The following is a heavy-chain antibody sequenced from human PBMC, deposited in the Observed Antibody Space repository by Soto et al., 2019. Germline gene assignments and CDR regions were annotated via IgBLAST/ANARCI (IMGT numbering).Heavy chain of an antibody. Sequence: QVQLVQSGTEVKRPGSSVKVSCTASGGTFGSYTLTWVRQAPGQGIEWVRGIFPAFRRTDVAQSFQDRVTLSADDSTSTVFLELRGLRSEDTALYYCTRGSDLLTGPNAPFAYWGQGTLLTVSS. CDR2: IFPAFRRT. CDR1: GGTFGSYT. CDR3: TRGSDLLTGPNAPFAY. V-gene: IGHV1-69*01. J-gene: IGHJ4*02. D-gene: IGHD3-9*01.